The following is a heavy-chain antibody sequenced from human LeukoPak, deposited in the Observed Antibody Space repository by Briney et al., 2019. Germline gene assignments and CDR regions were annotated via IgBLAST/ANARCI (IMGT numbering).Heavy chain of an antibody. Sequence: SETLSLTCTVSGGSISSSSYSWGWIRQPPGKGLEWIGSIYYSGSTYYNPSLKSRVTISVDTSKNQFSLKLSSVTAADTAVYYCARLRGAAGATLDWGQGTLVTVSS. CDR3: ARLRGAAGATLD. D-gene: IGHD1-26*01. V-gene: IGHV4-39*01. CDR1: GGSISSSSYS. J-gene: IGHJ4*02. CDR2: IYYSGST.